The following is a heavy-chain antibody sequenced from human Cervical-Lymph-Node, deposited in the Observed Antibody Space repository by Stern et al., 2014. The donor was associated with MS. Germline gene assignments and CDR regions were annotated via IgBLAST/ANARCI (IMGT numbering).Heavy chain of an antibody. CDR3: AQRIAAPTKNYFDF. CDR1: GFSLTTSGVG. J-gene: IGHJ4*02. D-gene: IGHD5-24*01. CDR2: IYWDDDK. Sequence: ESGPTLVKPTQTLTLTCTFSGFSLTTSGVGVGCIRQSPGKALEWLSVIYWDDDKRYGPSLESRLTITKDTSKNQVVLTMTNMDPVDTATYYCAQRIAAPTKNYFDFWGQGTLVTVSS. V-gene: IGHV2-5*05.